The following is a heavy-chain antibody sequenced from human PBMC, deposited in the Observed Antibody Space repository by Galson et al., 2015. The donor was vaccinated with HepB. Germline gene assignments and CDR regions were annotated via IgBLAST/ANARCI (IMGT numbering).Heavy chain of an antibody. Sequence: SVKVSCKASGHTFSNYGLTWVRQAPGQGLEWLGWINPNSGVTNYAQTFQGRVTLTRDMSLITAYMELNGLRSDDTAVYYCAQTDHYYFDSWGQGTLVIVSS. CDR1: GHTFSNYG. J-gene: IGHJ4*02. V-gene: IGHV1-2*02. D-gene: IGHD1-14*01. CDR3: AQTDHYYFDS. CDR2: INPNSGVT.